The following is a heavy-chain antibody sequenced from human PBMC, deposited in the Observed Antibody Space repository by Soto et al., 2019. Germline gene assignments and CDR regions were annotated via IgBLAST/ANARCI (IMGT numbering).Heavy chain of an antibody. D-gene: IGHD3-10*01. CDR3: AKDRGVFRARGPSGNSYYFDY. J-gene: IGHJ4*02. Sequence: GGSLRLSCAASGFTFSSYGMHWVRQAPGKGLEWVAVISYDGSNKYYADSVKGRFTISRDNSKNTLYLQMNSLRAEDTAVYYCAKDRGVFRARGPSGNSYYFDYWGQGTLVTVSS. V-gene: IGHV3-30*18. CDR2: ISYDGSNK. CDR1: GFTFSSYG.